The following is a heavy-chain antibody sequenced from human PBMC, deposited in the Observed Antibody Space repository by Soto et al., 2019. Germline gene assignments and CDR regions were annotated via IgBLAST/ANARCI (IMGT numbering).Heavy chain of an antibody. CDR3: AHRGGYIYSRSFDY. Sequence: QITLKESGPTLVKPTQTLTLTCTFSGFSLSTSGVAVGWIRQPPGKALQWLALTYWNDDERYNPSLKSRLTNTKDTSKNQVVLTMTNMNPVDTATYYCAHRGGYIYSRSFDYWGQGTLVTVSS. V-gene: IGHV2-5*01. J-gene: IGHJ4*02. D-gene: IGHD5-18*01. CDR1: GFSLSTSGVA. CDR2: TYWNDDE.